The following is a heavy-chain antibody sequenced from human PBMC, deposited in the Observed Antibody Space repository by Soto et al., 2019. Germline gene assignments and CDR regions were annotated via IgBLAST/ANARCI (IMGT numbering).Heavy chain of an antibody. CDR1: GGSVSSGSYY. Sequence: SETLSLTCTVSGGSVSSGSYYWSWIRQPPGKGLEWIGYIYYSGSTNYNPSLKSRVTISVDTSKNQFSLKLSSVTAADTAVYYCARGGTGDDAFDIWGQGTMVTVSS. CDR3: ARGGTGDDAFDI. V-gene: IGHV4-61*01. J-gene: IGHJ3*02. CDR2: IYYSGST. D-gene: IGHD7-27*01.